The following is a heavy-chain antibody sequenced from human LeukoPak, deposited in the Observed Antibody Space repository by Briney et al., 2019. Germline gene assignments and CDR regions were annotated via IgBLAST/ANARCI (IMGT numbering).Heavy chain of an antibody. J-gene: IGHJ4*02. D-gene: IGHD5-12*01. CDR1: GFTFSSYA. CDR2: VNGNGGSK. Sequence: PGGSLRLSCAASGFTFSSYAMSWVRQAPGKGLEWVSTVNGNGGSKYYADSVKGRFTISRDNSKNTLYLQLNSLRAEDTAVYYCAKLVATQGGYWGQGTLVTVSS. CDR3: AKLVATQGGY. V-gene: IGHV3-23*01.